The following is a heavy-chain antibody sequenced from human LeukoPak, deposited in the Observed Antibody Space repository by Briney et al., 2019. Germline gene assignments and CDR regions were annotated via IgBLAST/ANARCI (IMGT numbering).Heavy chain of an antibody. CDR1: GGSIGSYS. CDR2: TYHSDT. J-gene: IGHJ4*02. Sequence: SETLSLTCTVSGGSIGSYSWSWIRQSPGKGLEWIGHTYHSDTNYNPSLKSRVTISVDTSKNQFSLKLRSVTAADTAVYYCARDRSSGWYGGYFDYWGQGTLVTVSS. D-gene: IGHD6-19*01. CDR3: ARDRSSGWYGGYFDY. V-gene: IGHV4-59*12.